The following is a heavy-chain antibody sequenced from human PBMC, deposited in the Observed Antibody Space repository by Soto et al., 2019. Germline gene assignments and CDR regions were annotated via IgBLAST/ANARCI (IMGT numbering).Heavy chain of an antibody. Sequence: DVQLSESGGGLVQSGGSLRLSCAASGFSFSSYAMSWVRQAPGKGLEWVSTISGSDGRTYYADSVKGRFSISRDTSKNTLYLQMNSRRVDDTAVYYCAKWSYLDYWGQGTRVTVSS. V-gene: IGHV3-23*01. D-gene: IGHD3-3*01. CDR3: AKWSYLDY. CDR1: GFSFSSYA. J-gene: IGHJ4*02. CDR2: ISGSDGRT.